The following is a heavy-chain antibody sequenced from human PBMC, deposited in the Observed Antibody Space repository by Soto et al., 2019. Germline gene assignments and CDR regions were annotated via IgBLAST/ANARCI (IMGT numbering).Heavy chain of an antibody. CDR1: GFTFSSYA. CDR2: ISYDGSNK. V-gene: IGHV3-30-3*01. Sequence: QVQLVESGGGVVQPGRSLRLSCAASGFTFSSYAMHWVRQAPGKGLEWVAVISYDGSNKYYADSVKGRFTISRDNSKNTLYLQMNSLRAEDTAVYYCARDSEMATIGYWGQGTLVTVSS. J-gene: IGHJ4*02. CDR3: ARDSEMATIGY. D-gene: IGHD5-12*01.